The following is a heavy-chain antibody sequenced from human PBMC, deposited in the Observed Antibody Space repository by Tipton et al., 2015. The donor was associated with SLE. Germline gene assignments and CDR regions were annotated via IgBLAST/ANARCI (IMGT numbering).Heavy chain of an antibody. J-gene: IGHJ4*02. CDR1: GFTFSDYY. V-gene: IGHV3-11*04. D-gene: IGHD6-13*01. CDR3: ASGAFGSSWYEDY. Sequence: SLRLSCAASGFTFSDYYMSWIRQAPGKGLEWGSYISSSGSTIYYADSVKGRFTISRDNAKNSLYLQMNSLRAEDTAVYYCASGAFGSSWYEDYWGQGTLVTVSS. CDR2: ISSSGSTI.